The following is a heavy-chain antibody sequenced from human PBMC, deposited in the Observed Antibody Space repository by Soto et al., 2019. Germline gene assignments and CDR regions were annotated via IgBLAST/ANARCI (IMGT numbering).Heavy chain of an antibody. V-gene: IGHV1-69*13. Sequence: ASVKVSCKASGGTFSSYAISWVRQAPGQGLEWMGGIIPIFGTANYAQKFQGRVTITADESTSTAYMELSSLRSEDTAVYYCARDKTPKRDGYNWIPYYWGQGTLVTVSS. D-gene: IGHD5-12*01. CDR1: GGTFSSYA. J-gene: IGHJ4*02. CDR2: IIPIFGTA. CDR3: ARDKTPKRDGYNWIPYY.